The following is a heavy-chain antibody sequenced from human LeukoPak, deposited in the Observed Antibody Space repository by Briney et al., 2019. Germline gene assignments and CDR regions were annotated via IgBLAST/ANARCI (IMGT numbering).Heavy chain of an antibody. Sequence: PSETLSLTCAVYGGSFSGYYWSWIRQPPGKGLEWIGEINHSGSTNYNPSLKSRVTISVDTSKNQFSLKLSSVTAADTAVYYCARDFQGADDYWGQGTLVTVSS. CDR2: INHSGST. CDR1: GGSFSGYY. V-gene: IGHV4-34*01. D-gene: IGHD1-26*01. J-gene: IGHJ4*02. CDR3: ARDFQGADDY.